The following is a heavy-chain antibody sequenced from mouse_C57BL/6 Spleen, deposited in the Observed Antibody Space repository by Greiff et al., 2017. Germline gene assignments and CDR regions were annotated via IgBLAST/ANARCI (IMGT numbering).Heavy chain of an antibody. V-gene: IGHV1-53*01. CDR3: ARSRLRVYYYAMDY. D-gene: IGHD2-2*01. Sequence: VQLQQPGTELVKPGASVKLSCKASGYTFTSYWMHWVQQRPGQGLEWLGNINPSNGGNNYHEKFKSKATLTVDKSSSTAYMQLSSLTSEDSAVYDCARSRLRVYYYAMDYWGQGTSVTVSA. CDR1: GYTFTSYW. J-gene: IGHJ4*01. CDR2: INPSNGGN.